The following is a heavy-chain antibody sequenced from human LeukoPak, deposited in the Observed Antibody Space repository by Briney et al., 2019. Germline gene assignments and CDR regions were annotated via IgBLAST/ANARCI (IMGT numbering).Heavy chain of an antibody. J-gene: IGHJ4*02. CDR3: AKADGSYKTLIDY. D-gene: IGHD3-10*01. CDR2: ISGSGSST. Sequence: GGSLRLSCAASGFTFSICAMNWVRQAPGKGLEWVSGISGSGSSTYYADSVKGRFTISRDSSKNTVYLKMNSLRAEDTAIYYCAKADGSYKTLIDYWGQGTLVTVSS. CDR1: GFTFSICA. V-gene: IGHV3-23*01.